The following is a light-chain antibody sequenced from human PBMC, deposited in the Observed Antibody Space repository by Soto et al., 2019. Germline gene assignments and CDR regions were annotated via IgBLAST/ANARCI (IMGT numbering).Light chain of an antibody. CDR3: QTWGTGIHVV. CDR1: SGHSSYA. V-gene: IGLV4-69*01. CDR2: LDSDGSH. Sequence: QSVLTQSPSASASLGASVKLTCTLSSGHSSYAIAWHQQQPEKGPRYLMKLDSDGSHTKGDAIPDRFSGSSSGAERYLTISLLPYEDEADYYCQTWGTGIHVVFGGGTKVTVL. J-gene: IGLJ2*01.